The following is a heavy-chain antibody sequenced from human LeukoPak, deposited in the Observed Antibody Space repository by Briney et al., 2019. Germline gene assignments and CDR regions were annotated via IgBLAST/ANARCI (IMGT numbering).Heavy chain of an antibody. CDR2: INHSGST. Sequence: PSETLSLTCAVYGGSFSGYYWSWIRQPPGKGLEWIGEINHSGSTNYNPSLKSRVTISVDTSKNQFSLKLSSVTAADTAVYYCARHAPYYYGSGSYYKRNWFDPWGQGTLVTVSS. D-gene: IGHD3-10*01. CDR3: ARHAPYYYGSGSYYKRNWFDP. CDR1: GGSFSGYY. V-gene: IGHV4-34*01. J-gene: IGHJ5*02.